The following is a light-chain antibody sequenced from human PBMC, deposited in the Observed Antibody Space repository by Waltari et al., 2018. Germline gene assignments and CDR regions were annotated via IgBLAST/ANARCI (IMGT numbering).Light chain of an antibody. V-gene: IGKV1-33*01. Sequence: DIQMTQSPSSLSASVGDRVTITCQASRDISTYLNWYQQKPGKAPKLLIYDVSNLEKGVPSRFSGGGSGTDFSFTISSLQSEDIATYYCQQYEDVPYTFGQGTK. CDR1: RDISTY. J-gene: IGKJ2*01. CDR2: DVS. CDR3: QQYEDVPYT.